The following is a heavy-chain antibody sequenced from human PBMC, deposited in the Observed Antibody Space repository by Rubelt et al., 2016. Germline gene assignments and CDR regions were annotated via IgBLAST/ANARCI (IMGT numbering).Heavy chain of an antibody. V-gene: IGHV5-10-1*01. CDR3: ARKRGTMIVVGDDAFEI. J-gene: IGHJ3*02. CDR2: IDPSDSYT. Sequence: EVQLVQSGAEVKKPGESLRISCTGSGYSFTSYWLSWVRQMPGKGLEWMGRIDPSDSYTTYSQSFRSHVASSVDKASSTAYLRWSSLKASDTAMYYCARKRGTMIVVGDDAFEIWGQGTMFTVSS. D-gene: IGHD3-22*01. CDR1: GYSFTSYW.